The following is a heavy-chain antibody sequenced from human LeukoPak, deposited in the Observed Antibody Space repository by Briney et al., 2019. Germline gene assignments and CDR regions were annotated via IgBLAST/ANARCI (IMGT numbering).Heavy chain of an antibody. D-gene: IGHD1-14*01. J-gene: IGHJ4*02. CDR1: GFTFSDHY. V-gene: IGHV3-72*01. CDR3: ARPLRNSGYFGD. Sequence: PGGSLRLSCAASGFTFSDHYMDWVCQAPGEGLEWVGRTRDKANKYTTEYAASVKGRFTISRDDSKNSLYLEMNSLKTEDTAVYYCARPLRNSGYFGDWGQGTLVSVSS. CDR2: TRDKANKYTT.